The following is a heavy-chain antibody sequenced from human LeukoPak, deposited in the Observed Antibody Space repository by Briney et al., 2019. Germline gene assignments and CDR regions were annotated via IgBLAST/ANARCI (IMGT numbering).Heavy chain of an antibody. CDR1: GFTFSGYG. CDR2: ISYDGSNK. CDR3: AKDISAASYYYYGLDV. D-gene: IGHD2-15*01. J-gene: IGHJ6*02. V-gene: IGHV3-30*18. Sequence: GGSLRLSCAASGFTFSGYGMHWVRQAPGKGLEWVAVISYDGSNKYYADSVKGRFTISRDNSKNTLYLQMNSLRAEDTAVYYCAKDISAASYYYYGLDVWGQGTTVTVSS.